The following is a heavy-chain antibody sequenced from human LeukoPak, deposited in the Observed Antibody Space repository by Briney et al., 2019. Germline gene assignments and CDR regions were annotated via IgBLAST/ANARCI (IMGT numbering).Heavy chain of an antibody. CDR1: GFTFSSYW. D-gene: IGHD5-12*01. CDR3: ASYSGYDPLFDY. CDR2: IKQDGSEK. V-gene: IGHV3-7*03. J-gene: IGHJ4*02. Sequence: GGSLRLSCAASGFTFSSYWMSWVRQAPGKGLEWVANIKQDGSEKYYVDSVKGLFTISRDNAKNSLYLQMNSLRAEDTAVYYCASYSGYDPLFDYWGQGTLVTVSS.